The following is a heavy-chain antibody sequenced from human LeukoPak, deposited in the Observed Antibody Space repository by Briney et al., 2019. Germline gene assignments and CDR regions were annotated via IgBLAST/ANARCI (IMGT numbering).Heavy chain of an antibody. CDR3: AKGGKWDVTPFDY. CDR2: ISGGGGST. D-gene: IGHD1-26*01. CDR1: GFTFSSYG. J-gene: IGHJ4*02. V-gene: IGHV3-23*01. Sequence: GGSLRLSCAASGFTFSSYGMNWVRQAPGKGLEWVSTISGGGGSTYYADSVKGRFTISRDNSKNTLYLQVNSLRAEDTAVYYCAKGGKWDVTPFDYWGQGTLVTVSS.